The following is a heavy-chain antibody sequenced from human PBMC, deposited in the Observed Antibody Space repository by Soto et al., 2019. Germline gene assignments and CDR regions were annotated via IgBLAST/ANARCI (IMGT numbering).Heavy chain of an antibody. CDR1: GYTFTSYG. CDR2: ISAYNGNT. CDR3: ARLGPRDWELDSDY. J-gene: IGHJ4*02. Sequence: ASVKVSCKASGYTFTSYGISWVRQAPGQGLEWMGWISAYNGNTNYAQKLQGRVTMTTDTSTSTAYMELRSLRSDDTAVYYSARLGPRDWELDSDYWGQGTLVTVYS. D-gene: IGHD1-7*01. V-gene: IGHV1-18*01.